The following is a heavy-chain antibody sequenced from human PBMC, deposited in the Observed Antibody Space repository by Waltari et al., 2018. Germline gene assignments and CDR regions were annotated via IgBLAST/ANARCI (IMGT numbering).Heavy chain of an antibody. CDR2: IYSGGST. Sequence: EVQLVESGGGLIQPGGSLRLSCAASGFTVSSNYMSWVRQAPGKGLEWVSVIYSGGSTDYADSVKGRFTISRDNSKNTLYLQMNSLRAEDTAVYYCARMKGSSWYHPGWFDPWGQGTLVTVSS. V-gene: IGHV3-53*01. J-gene: IGHJ5*02. CDR3: ARMKGSSWYHPGWFDP. D-gene: IGHD6-13*01. CDR1: GFTVSSNY.